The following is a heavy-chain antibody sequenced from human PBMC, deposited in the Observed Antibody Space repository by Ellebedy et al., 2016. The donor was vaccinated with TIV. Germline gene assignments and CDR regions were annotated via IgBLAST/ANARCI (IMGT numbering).Heavy chain of an antibody. Sequence: GESLKISCQGSGYTFNTYWLGWVRQMPGKGLEWVGIIYPRDSDTKYSPSFQGVVTISADKSISTASLQWTSLKASDTAMYYCATYYGSGSYFRPLDYWGQGTLVTVSS. D-gene: IGHD3-10*01. CDR2: IYPRDSDT. CDR3: ATYYGSGSYFRPLDY. CDR1: GYTFNTYW. J-gene: IGHJ4*02. V-gene: IGHV5-51*01.